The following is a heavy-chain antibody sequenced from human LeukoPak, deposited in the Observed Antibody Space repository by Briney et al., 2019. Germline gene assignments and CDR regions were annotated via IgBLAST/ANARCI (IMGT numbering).Heavy chain of an antibody. V-gene: IGHV3-23*01. CDR1: GFTFRNYG. D-gene: IGHD5-24*01. Sequence: GGSLRLSCAASGFTFRNYGMSWVRQAPGKGLEWVSGTIGSGDSKFYADPVKGRFTISRDNSRNTLYLHMNSLRVDDTAVYYCASPYNDYGDYWGQGALVTVSS. CDR2: TIGSGDSK. J-gene: IGHJ4*02. CDR3: ASPYNDYGDY.